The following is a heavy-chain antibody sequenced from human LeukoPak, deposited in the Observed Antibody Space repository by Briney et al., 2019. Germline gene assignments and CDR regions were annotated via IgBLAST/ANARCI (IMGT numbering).Heavy chain of an antibody. CDR2: ISSNGGST. CDR3: VKALGDYYDSTPY. Sequence: GGSLRLSCAASGFTVSSNSMSWVRQAPGKGLEYVSAISSNGGSTYYADSVKGRFTISRDNSKNTLYLQMSSLRAEDTAVYYCVKALGDYYDSTPYWGQGTLVTVSS. D-gene: IGHD3-22*01. V-gene: IGHV3-64D*09. J-gene: IGHJ4*02. CDR1: GFTVSSNS.